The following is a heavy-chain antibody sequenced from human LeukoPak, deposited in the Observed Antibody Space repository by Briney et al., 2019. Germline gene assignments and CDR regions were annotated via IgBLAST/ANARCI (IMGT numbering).Heavy chain of an antibody. CDR3: ARLVVTAIPVLDS. CDR2: IIPILGIA. Sequence: EASVKVSCKASGGTFSSYGISWVQQAPGQGLEWMGRIIPILGIASCAQKFQGRVTITADKSTSTAYMELSSLRSEDSAVYYCARLVVTAIPVLDSWGLGTLVTVSS. D-gene: IGHD2-21*02. J-gene: IGHJ4*02. V-gene: IGHV1-69*04. CDR1: GGTFSSYG.